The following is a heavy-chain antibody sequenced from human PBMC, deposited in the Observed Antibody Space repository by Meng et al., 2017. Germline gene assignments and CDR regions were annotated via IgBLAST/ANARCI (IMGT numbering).Heavy chain of an antibody. CDR1: GETLNTYN. V-gene: IGHV1-46*02. Sequence: HVQWGQSGAEMKKPGAPVTVSCNATGETLNTYNMHWVRQAPGQGLEWMGIINPSDNSAAYAQGFQGRLTMTRDTCTSTLYMELTSLQFEDTAIYYCATDNWGPHYWGQGTLVTVSS. D-gene: IGHD7-27*01. CDR2: INPSDNSA. J-gene: IGHJ4*02. CDR3: ATDNWGPHY.